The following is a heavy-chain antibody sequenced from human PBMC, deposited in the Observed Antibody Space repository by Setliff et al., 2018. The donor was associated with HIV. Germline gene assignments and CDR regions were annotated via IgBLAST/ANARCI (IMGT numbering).Heavy chain of an antibody. CDR3: ASTPRPSYYYDSSGYYNWFDP. J-gene: IGHJ5*02. Sequence: PSETLSLTCTVSGGSISSYYWSWIRQPPGKGLEWIGYIYYSGSTNYNPSLKSRVTISVDTSKNQFSLKLSSVTAADTAVYYCASTPRPSYYYDSSGYYNWFDPWGQGTLGPSPQ. D-gene: IGHD3-22*01. CDR2: IYYSGST. CDR1: GGSISSYY. V-gene: IGHV4-59*01.